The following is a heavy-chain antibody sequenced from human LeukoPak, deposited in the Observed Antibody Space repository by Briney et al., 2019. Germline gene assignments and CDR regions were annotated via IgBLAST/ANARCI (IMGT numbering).Heavy chain of an antibody. J-gene: IGHJ6*02. V-gene: IGHV3-30-3*01. CDR1: GFTFSSYA. D-gene: IGHD2-2*01. CDR2: ISYDGSNK. CDR3: ARDPPLDIVVVPAAIEGLGYYYYGMDV. Sequence: GGSLRLSCAASGFTFSSYAMHWVRQAPGKGLEWVAVISYDGSNKYYADSVKGRFTISRDNAKNTLYLQMNSLRAEDTAVYYCARDPPLDIVVVPAAIEGLGYYYYGMDVWGQGTTVTVSS.